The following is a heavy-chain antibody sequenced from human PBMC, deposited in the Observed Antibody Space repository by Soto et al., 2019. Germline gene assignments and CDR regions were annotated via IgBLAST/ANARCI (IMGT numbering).Heavy chain of an antibody. CDR3: ARDGTYYYDSRYDY. Sequence: PGGSLRLSCAASGFTLSDHYMDWVRQAPGKWLEWVGRTRNKANSYSTEYAASVEGRFTISRDDSKNSLYLQMNSLKTEDTAVYYRARDGTYYYDSRYDYWGQGTLVTVSS. CDR1: GFTLSDHY. D-gene: IGHD3-22*01. CDR2: TRNKANSYST. J-gene: IGHJ4*02. V-gene: IGHV3-72*01.